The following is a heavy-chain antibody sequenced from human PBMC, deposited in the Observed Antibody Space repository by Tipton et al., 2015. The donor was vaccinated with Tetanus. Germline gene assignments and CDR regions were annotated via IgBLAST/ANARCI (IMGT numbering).Heavy chain of an antibody. Sequence: LRLSCTVSGGSVSSGAYCWSWIRQHPGKGLESMGCISSRGSTYYNPSLTSRVSISVDTSKYQFTLKRTSVTAADTAIYYWARGGDNLTFQRPTGRWFDPWGHGTLVTVSS. CDR3: ARGGDNLTFQRPTGRWFDP. D-gene: IGHD1-1*01. J-gene: IGHJ5*02. V-gene: IGHV4-31*02. CDR1: GGSVSSGAYC. CDR2: ISSRGST.